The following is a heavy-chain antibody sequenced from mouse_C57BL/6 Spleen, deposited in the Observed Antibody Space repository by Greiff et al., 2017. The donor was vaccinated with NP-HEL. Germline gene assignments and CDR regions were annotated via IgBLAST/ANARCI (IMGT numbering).Heavy chain of an antibody. J-gene: IGHJ2*01. Sequence: EVQLQQSGAELVRPGASVKLSCTASGFNIKDYYMHWVKQRPEQGLEWIGRIDPEDGDTEYAPKFQGKATMTADTSSNTAYLQLSSLTSEDTAVYYCTTVYYGSSYVGYWGQGTTLTVSS. V-gene: IGHV14-1*01. D-gene: IGHD1-1*01. CDR1: GFNIKDYY. CDR3: TTVYYGSSYVGY. CDR2: IDPEDGDT.